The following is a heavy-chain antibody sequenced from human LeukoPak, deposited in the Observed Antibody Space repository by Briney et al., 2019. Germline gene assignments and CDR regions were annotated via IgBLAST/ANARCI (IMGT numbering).Heavy chain of an antibody. Sequence: SETLSLTCAVYGGSFSGYYWTWLRQPPGKGLEWIGEIHYSGRINYNPSLKSRVTISADTSNNHFFLKMNSVTAADTAVYYCSRGTDAYKCGNSWGQGTLVTVSS. CDR3: SRGTDAYKCGNS. J-gene: IGHJ4*02. CDR1: GGSFSGYY. D-gene: IGHD5-24*01. V-gene: IGHV4-34*01. CDR2: IHYSGRI.